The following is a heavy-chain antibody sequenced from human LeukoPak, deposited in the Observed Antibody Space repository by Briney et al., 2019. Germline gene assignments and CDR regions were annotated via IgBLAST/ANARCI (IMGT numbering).Heavy chain of an antibody. CDR2: ISAYDGNT. D-gene: IGHD3-10*01. V-gene: IGHV1-18*04. Sequence: ASVKVSCKASGYTFTGYYMHWVRQAPGQGLEWMGWISAYDGNTNYAQKLQGRVTMTTDTSTSTAYMELRSLRSDDTAVYYCAREVPMGWFDPWGQGTLVTVSS. CDR1: GYTFTGYY. CDR3: AREVPMGWFDP. J-gene: IGHJ5*02.